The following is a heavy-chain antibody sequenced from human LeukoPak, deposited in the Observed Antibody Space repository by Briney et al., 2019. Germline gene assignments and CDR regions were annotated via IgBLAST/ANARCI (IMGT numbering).Heavy chain of an antibody. CDR3: ARITPAGRQLDY. D-gene: IGHD6-13*01. CDR2: IDWDEDK. CDR1: GFSLSTSGMC. J-gene: IGHJ4*02. Sequence: SGPTLVNPTQTLTLTCTFSGFSLSTSGMCVSWIRQPPVKALEWLARIDWDEDKYYSTSLKTRLTISKDTSKNQVVLTMTNMDPVDTATYYCARITPAGRQLDYWGQGTLVTVSS. V-gene: IGHV2-70*11.